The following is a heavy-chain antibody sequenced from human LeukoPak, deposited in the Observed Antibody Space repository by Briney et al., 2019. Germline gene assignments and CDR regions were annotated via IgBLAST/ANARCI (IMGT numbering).Heavy chain of an antibody. Sequence: ASVTVSCKASGYTFTNYYMHWVRQAPGQGLEWMGIINPSAGSTNSAQKFQGRVTMTRDTSTSTVYMELSSLRSEDTAVYYCARARTNYYDMSYWGQGTLVTVSS. CDR2: INPSAGST. J-gene: IGHJ4*02. CDR1: GYTFTNYY. CDR3: ARARTNYYDMSY. V-gene: IGHV1-46*01. D-gene: IGHD3-22*01.